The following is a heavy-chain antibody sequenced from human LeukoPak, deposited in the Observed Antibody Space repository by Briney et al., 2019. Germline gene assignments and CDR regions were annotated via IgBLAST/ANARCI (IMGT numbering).Heavy chain of an antibody. CDR1: GFTFDDYA. D-gene: IGHD1-20*01. CDR2: ISGDGGST. V-gene: IGHV3-43*02. CDR3: ARDLTGISSY. J-gene: IGHJ4*02. Sequence: GGSLRLSCAASGFTFDDYAMHWVRQAPGKGLEWVSLISGDGGSTYYADSVKGRFTISRGNSKNSLYLQMNSLRAEDTAVYYCARDLTGISSYWGQGTLVTVSS.